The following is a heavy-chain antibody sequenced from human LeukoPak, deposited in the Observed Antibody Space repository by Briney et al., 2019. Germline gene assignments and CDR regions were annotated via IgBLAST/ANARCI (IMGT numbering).Heavy chain of an antibody. CDR3: ARGYCSGGSCYSVENWFNP. V-gene: IGHV1-2*06. Sequence: ASVKVSCKAAGYTFTGYYMFWVRQAPGQGLEWMGRINPNSGGTNYAQKFQGRVTMTRDTSISTAYMELSRLRSDDTAVYYCARGYCSGGSCYSVENWFNPWGQGTLVTVSS. CDR2: INPNSGGT. CDR1: GYTFTGYY. J-gene: IGHJ5*02. D-gene: IGHD2-15*01.